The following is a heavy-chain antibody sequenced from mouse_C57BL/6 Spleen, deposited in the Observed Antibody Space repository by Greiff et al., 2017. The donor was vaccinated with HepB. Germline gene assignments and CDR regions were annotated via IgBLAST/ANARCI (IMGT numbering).Heavy chain of an antibody. J-gene: IGHJ3*01. CDR2: ISYDGSN. CDR3: AREAYYGSSYGAY. Sequence: DVKLQESGPGLVKPSQSLSLTCSVTGYSITSGYYWNWIRQFPGNKLEWMGYISYDGSNNYNPSLKNRISITRDTSKNQFFLKLNSVTTEDTATYYCAREAYYGSSYGAYWGQGTLVTVSA. CDR1: GYSITSGYY. D-gene: IGHD1-1*01. V-gene: IGHV3-6*01.